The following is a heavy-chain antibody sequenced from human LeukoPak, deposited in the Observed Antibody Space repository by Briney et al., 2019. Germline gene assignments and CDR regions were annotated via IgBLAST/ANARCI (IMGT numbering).Heavy chain of an antibody. J-gene: IGHJ3*02. CDR2: IYPGDSDT. D-gene: IGHD6-13*01. Sequence: GESLKISCKDSGYTFTAHWIAWVRQMPGQGLEWMGIIYPGDSDTRYSPSFQGQVTISADKSISTAYLQWSSLKASDTAMYYCARQDSIAAAGTGAFDIWGQGTMVTVSS. V-gene: IGHV5-51*01. CDR3: ARQDSIAAAGTGAFDI. CDR1: GYTFTAHW.